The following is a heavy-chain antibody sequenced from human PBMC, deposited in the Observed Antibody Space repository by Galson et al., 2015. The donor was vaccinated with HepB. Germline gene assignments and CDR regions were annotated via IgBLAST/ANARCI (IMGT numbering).Heavy chain of an antibody. J-gene: IGHJ4*02. CDR3: VRDRTYKGGNFFDF. D-gene: IGHD3-10*01. CDR2: IRYDEYEY. V-gene: IGHV3-7*03. CDR1: GFSFSDYW. Sequence: SLRLSCAASGFSFSDYWMSWIRQAPGKRPEWVANIRYDEYEYYYADFVRGRFTISRDNARNSVFLQMSSLRRDDTAVYYCVRDRTYKGGNFFDFWGQGPLVTVSS.